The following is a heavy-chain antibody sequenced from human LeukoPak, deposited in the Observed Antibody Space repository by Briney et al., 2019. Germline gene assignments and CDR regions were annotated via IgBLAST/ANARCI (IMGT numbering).Heavy chain of an antibody. V-gene: IGHV3-7*01. CDR1: GFTFTTYG. CDR2: IKDDGSER. D-gene: IGHD3-22*01. Sequence: GGSLRLSCSASGFTFTTYGMNWVRQAPGKGLEWVANIKDDGSERYYVHSVKGRFTISRDNSKNTLYLQMNSLRAEDTAVYYCARDGFDSSGYYEYFQHWGQGTLVTVSS. J-gene: IGHJ1*01. CDR3: ARDGFDSSGYYEYFQH.